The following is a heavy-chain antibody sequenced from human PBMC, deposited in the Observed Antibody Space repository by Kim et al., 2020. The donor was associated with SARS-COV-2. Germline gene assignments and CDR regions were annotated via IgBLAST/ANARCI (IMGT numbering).Heavy chain of an antibody. CDR3: ARAGWHPLFEYSSSSVDY. V-gene: IGHV3-11*05. CDR2: ISSSSSYT. D-gene: IGHD6-6*01. Sequence: GGSLRLSCAASGFTFSDYYMSWIRQAPWKGLEWVSYISSSSSYTNYADSVKGRFTISRDNAKNSLYLQMNSLRAEDTAVYYCARAGWHPLFEYSSSSVDYWGQGTLVTVSS. J-gene: IGHJ4*02. CDR1: GFTFSDYY.